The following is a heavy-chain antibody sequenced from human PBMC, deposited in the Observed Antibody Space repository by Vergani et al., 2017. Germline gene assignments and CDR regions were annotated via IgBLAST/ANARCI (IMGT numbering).Heavy chain of an antibody. CDR3: ARDMPDYSAEGHCRSTNCDDAFDL. J-gene: IGHJ3*01. D-gene: IGHD2-2*01. CDR1: GDIFNNYT. CDR2: IIPIIRLA. Sequence: QVHLEQSGTEVKKPGSSVKVSCKVSGDIFNNYTVTWVRQAPGQGLEWMGRIIPIIRLATSAQKFQDRVKITGDTSTNTVYMEMNSLRAEDTAVYYCARDMPDYSAEGHCRSTNCDDAFDLWGQGTVVTVSS. V-gene: IGHV1-69*08.